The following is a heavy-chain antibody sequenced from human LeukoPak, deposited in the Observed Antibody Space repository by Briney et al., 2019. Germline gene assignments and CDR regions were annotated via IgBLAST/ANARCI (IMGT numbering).Heavy chain of an antibody. V-gene: IGHV3-21*01. Sequence: PGGSLRLSCAASRFTFSSYSMNWVRQAPGKGLEWVSSISSSSSYIYYADSVKGRFTISRDNAKNSLYLQMNSLRAEDTAVYYCATAGLTTVTRNWFDPWGQGTLVTVSS. J-gene: IGHJ5*02. CDR2: ISSSSSYI. D-gene: IGHD4-17*01. CDR1: RFTFSSYS. CDR3: ATAGLTTVTRNWFDP.